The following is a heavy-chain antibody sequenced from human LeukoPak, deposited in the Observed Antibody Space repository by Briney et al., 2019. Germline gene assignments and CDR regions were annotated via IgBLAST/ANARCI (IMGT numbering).Heavy chain of an antibody. CDR1: GYRFSSYW. V-gene: IGHV5-51*01. J-gene: IGHJ4*02. D-gene: IGHD6-13*01. CDR3: ARRGDGSTWSIDY. CDR2: IYPGDSDT. Sequence: GESLKISCQGSGYRFSSYWIGWARQMPGKGLEWMGIIYPGDSDTIYSPSFQGQVTLSADTSISTAYLQWSSLKASDTAMYYCARRGDGSTWSIDYWGQGTLVTVSS.